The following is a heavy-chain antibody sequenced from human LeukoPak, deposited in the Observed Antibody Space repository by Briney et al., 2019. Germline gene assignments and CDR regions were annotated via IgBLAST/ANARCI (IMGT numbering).Heavy chain of an antibody. J-gene: IGHJ3*02. CDR2: IYHSGST. CDR3: ARESDYDSSGYYPGGAFDI. D-gene: IGHD3-22*01. V-gene: IGHV4-30-2*01. Sequence: PGKGLEWIGYIYHSGSTYYNPSLKSRVTISVDRSKNQFSLKLSSVTAADTAVYYCARESDYDSSGYYPGGAFDIWGQGTMVTVSS.